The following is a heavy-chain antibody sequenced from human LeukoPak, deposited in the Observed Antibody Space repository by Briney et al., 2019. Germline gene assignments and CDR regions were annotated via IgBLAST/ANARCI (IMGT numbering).Heavy chain of an antibody. D-gene: IGHD3-22*01. V-gene: IGHV1-69*13. Sequence: ASVKVSCKASGGTFSSYAISWVRQAPGQGLEWMGGIIPIFGTANYAQKFQGRVTTTADESTSTAYMELSSLRSEDTAVYYCAGESDSSGYYRYWGQGTLVTVSS. CDR3: AGESDSSGYYRY. CDR1: GGTFSSYA. CDR2: IIPIFGTA. J-gene: IGHJ4*02.